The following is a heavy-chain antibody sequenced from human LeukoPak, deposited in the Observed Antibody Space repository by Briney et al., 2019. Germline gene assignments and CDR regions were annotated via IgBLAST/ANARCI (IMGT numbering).Heavy chain of an antibody. V-gene: IGHV1-18*01. CDR1: GYTFTSYG. Sequence: GASVKVSCKASGYTFTSYGISWVRQAPGQGLEWMGWISAYNGNTNYARKLQGRVTMTTDTSTSTAYMELRSLRSDDTTVYYCARDRDLVRGVIITKPTYYGMDVWGQGTTVTVSS. CDR3: ARDRDLVRGVIITKPTYYGMDV. CDR2: ISAYNGNT. D-gene: IGHD3-10*01. J-gene: IGHJ6*02.